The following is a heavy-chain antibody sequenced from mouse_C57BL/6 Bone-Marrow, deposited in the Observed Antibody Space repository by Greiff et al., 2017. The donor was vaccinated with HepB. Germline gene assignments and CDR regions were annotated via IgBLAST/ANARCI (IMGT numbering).Heavy chain of an antibody. V-gene: IGHV3-6*01. Sequence: EVQLVESGPGLVKPSQSLSLTCSVTGYSITSGYYWNWIRQFPGNKLEWMGYISYDGSNNYNPSLKNRISITRDTSKNQFFLKLNSVTTEDTATYYCARDLNGTIYFDYWGQGTTLTVSS. CDR2: ISYDGSN. CDR3: ARDLNGTIYFDY. CDR1: GYSITSGYY. D-gene: IGHD4-1*01. J-gene: IGHJ2*01.